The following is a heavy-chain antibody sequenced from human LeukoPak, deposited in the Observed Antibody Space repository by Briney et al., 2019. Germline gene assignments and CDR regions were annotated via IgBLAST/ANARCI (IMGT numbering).Heavy chain of an antibody. CDR3: TSPVLRFLEYLRGS. Sequence: GGSLRLSCAASGFTVSSNYMSWVRQAPGKGLEWVSVIYSGGSTYYADSVKGRFTISRDNSKNTLYLQMNSLRAEDTAVYYCTSPVLRFLEYLRGSGGQGTLVTVSS. CDR1: GFTVSSNY. V-gene: IGHV3-66*01. D-gene: IGHD3-3*01. J-gene: IGHJ4*02. CDR2: IYSGGST.